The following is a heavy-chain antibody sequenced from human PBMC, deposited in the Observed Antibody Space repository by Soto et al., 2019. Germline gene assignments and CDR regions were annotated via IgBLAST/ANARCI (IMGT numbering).Heavy chain of an antibody. CDR2: ITNSGGTT. J-gene: IGHJ4*02. D-gene: IGHD2-8*01. Sequence: GGSLRLSCAASGFIFSDYGMNWVRQAPGKGLEWVATITNSGGTTYYLDSVKGRLTISRDNSGNTLFLQMNSLRAEDTATYYCSKRSSYGVGTPFDDWGQGTLVTVSS. CDR1: GFIFSDYG. V-gene: IGHV3-23*01. CDR3: SKRSSYGVGTPFDD.